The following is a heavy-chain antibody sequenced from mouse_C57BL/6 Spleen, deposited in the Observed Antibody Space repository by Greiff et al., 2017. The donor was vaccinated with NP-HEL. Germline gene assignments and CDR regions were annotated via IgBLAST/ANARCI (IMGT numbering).Heavy chain of an antibody. V-gene: IGHV1-55*01. CDR3: ARAYYSNTGYFDV. Sequence: QVQLQQSGAELVKPGASVKMSCKASGYTFTSYWITWVKQRPGQGLEWIGDIYPGSGSNNYNEKFKSKATLTVDTSSSPAYMQLSSLTSEDSAVYYCARAYYSNTGYFDVWGTGTTVTVSS. D-gene: IGHD2-5*01. CDR2: IYPGSGSN. CDR1: GYTFTSYW. J-gene: IGHJ1*03.